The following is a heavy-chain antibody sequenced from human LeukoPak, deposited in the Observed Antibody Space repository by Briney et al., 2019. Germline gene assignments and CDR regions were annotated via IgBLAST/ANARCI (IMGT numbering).Heavy chain of an antibody. V-gene: IGHV3-23*01. CDR2: ISGSGGST. D-gene: IGHD3-22*01. J-gene: IGHJ4*02. Sequence: PGGSLRLSCAASGFTFSNAWMSWVRQAPGKGLEWVSAISGSGGSTYYADSVKGRFTISRDNSKNTLYLQMNSLRAEDTAVYYCATHYDSSGYRHYFGYWGQGTLVTVSS. CDR1: GFTFSNAW. CDR3: ATHYDSSGYRHYFGY.